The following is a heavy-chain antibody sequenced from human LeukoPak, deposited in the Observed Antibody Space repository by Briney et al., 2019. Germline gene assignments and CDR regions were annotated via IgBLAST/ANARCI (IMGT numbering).Heavy chain of an antibody. V-gene: IGHV4-61*02. Sequence: PSETLSLTCTVSGGSISSGSYYWSWIRQPAGKGLEWIVRVYTSGSTNYNPSLKSRVTISVDTSKNQFSLKLSSVTAADTAVYYCARQPNLPDTTITMIVGWFDPWGQGTLVTVSS. CDR2: VYTSGST. J-gene: IGHJ5*02. CDR1: GGSISSGSYY. D-gene: IGHD3-22*01. CDR3: ARQPNLPDTTITMIVGWFDP.